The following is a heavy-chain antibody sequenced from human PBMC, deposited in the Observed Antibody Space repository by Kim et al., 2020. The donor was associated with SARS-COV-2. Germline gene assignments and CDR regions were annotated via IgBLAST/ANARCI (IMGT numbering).Heavy chain of an antibody. V-gene: IGHV3-15*01. D-gene: IGHD2-15*01. CDR2: IKSKTDGGTT. CDR1: GFTFSNAW. Sequence: GGSLRLSCAASGFTFSNAWMSWVRQAPGKGLEWVGRIKSKTDGGTTDYAAPVKGRFTISRDDSKNTLYLQMNSLKTEDTAVYYCTTDLDPYCSGGSCYSDTFDYWGQGTLVTVSS. J-gene: IGHJ4*02. CDR3: TTDLDPYCSGGSCYSDTFDY.